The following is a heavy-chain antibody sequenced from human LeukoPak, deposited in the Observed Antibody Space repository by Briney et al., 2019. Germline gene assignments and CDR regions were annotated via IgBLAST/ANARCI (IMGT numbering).Heavy chain of an antibody. Sequence: ASVKVSCKASGYTFTSYYMNWVRQAPGQGLEWMGIINPSGGSTSYAQKFQGRVTMTRDTSTSTVYMELSSLRSEGTAVYYCARDDYDILTGYYPSPFDYWGQGTLVTVSS. V-gene: IGHV1-46*01. CDR3: ARDDYDILTGYYPSPFDY. CDR2: INPSGGST. J-gene: IGHJ4*02. CDR1: GYTFTSYY. D-gene: IGHD3-9*01.